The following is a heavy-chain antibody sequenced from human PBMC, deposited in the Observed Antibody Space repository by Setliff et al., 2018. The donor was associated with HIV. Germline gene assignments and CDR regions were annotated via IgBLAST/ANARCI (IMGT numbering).Heavy chain of an antibody. J-gene: IGHJ4*02. V-gene: IGHV3-21*04. CDR1: GFTFSTSG. D-gene: IGHD3-10*01. Sequence: GGSLRLSCAASGFTFSTSGMNWVRQAPGKGLEWVSSISSRGGSVYYADSVRGRFTISRDNAKKSLYLEMNSLTAEDTAFYYCATRGLGEGDFWGQGALVTVSS. CDR3: ATRGLGEGDF. CDR2: ISSRGGSV.